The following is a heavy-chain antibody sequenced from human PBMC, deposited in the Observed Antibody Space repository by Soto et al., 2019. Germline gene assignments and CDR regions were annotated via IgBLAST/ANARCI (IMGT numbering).Heavy chain of an antibody. Sequence: PGGSLRLSCAASGFTVSSNYMSWVRRAPGKGLEWVSVIYSGGSTYYADSVKGRFTISRDNSKNTLYLQMNSLRAEDTAVYYCARDLYARRGMDVWGQGTPVTVYS. CDR1: GFTVSSNY. CDR2: IYSGGST. V-gene: IGHV3-53*01. D-gene: IGHD3-16*01. CDR3: ARDLYARRGMDV. J-gene: IGHJ6*02.